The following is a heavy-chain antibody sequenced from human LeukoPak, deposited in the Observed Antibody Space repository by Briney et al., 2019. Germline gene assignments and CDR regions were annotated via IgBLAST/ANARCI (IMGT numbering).Heavy chain of an antibody. Sequence: SETLSLTCAVYGRSFSGYYWSWIRQPPGKGLEWIGEINHSGSTNYNPSLKSRVTISVDTSKNQFSLKLSSVTAADTAVYYCARDGGCSGGSCYSPFDYWGQGTLVTVSS. D-gene: IGHD2-15*01. V-gene: IGHV4-34*01. CDR1: GRSFSGYY. CDR3: ARDGGCSGGSCYSPFDY. J-gene: IGHJ4*02. CDR2: INHSGST.